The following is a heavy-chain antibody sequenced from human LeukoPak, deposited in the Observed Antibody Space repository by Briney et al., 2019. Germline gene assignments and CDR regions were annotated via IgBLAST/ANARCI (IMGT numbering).Heavy chain of an antibody. CDR2: IWYDGSNK. CDR3: ARASGLVPNYYYYMDV. Sequence: GRSLRLSCAASGFTFSSYGMHWVRQAPGKGLEWVAIIWYDGSNKYYADSVKGRFTISRDNSKNTLYLQMNSLRAEDTAVYYCARASGLVPNYYYYMDVWGKGTTVTVSS. J-gene: IGHJ6*03. D-gene: IGHD6-6*01. CDR1: GFTFSSYG. V-gene: IGHV3-33*01.